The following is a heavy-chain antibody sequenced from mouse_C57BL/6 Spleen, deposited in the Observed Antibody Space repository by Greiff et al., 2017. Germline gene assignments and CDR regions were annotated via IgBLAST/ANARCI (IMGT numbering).Heavy chain of an antibody. D-gene: IGHD2-4*01. Sequence: EVKLQESGPGLVKPSQSLSLTCSVTGYSITSGYYWNWIRQFPGNKLEWMGYISYDGSNNYNPSLKNRISITRDTSKNQFFLKLNSVTTEDTATYYCARGRDYDGAWFAYWGQGTLVTVSA. V-gene: IGHV3-6*01. J-gene: IGHJ3*01. CDR3: ARGRDYDGAWFAY. CDR2: ISYDGSN. CDR1: GYSITSGYY.